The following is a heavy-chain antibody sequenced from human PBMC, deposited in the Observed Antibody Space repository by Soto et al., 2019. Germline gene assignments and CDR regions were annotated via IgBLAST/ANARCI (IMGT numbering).Heavy chain of an antibody. J-gene: IGHJ6*03. CDR2: ISGSGGST. D-gene: IGHD3-9*01. CDR1: GFTFSSYA. Sequence: EVQLLESGGGLVQPGGSLRLSCAASGFTFSSYAMSWVRQAPGKGLEWVSAISGSGGSTYYADSVKGRFTISRDNSKNKLYLQMNSLRAEDTAVYYCAKSATGYYVNYYYYYMDVWGKGTTVTVSS. CDR3: AKSATGYYVNYYYYYMDV. V-gene: IGHV3-23*01.